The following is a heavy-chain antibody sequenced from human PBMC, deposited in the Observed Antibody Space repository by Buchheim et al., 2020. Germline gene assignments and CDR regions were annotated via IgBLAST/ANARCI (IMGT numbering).Heavy chain of an antibody. CDR3: ARGEAEVLRFLEWLLLDY. CDR1: GYTFTGYY. J-gene: IGHJ4*02. CDR2: INPNSGGT. V-gene: IGHV1-2*02. D-gene: IGHD3-3*01. Sequence: VKNPGASVKVSCKASGYTFTGYYMHWVRQAPGQGLEWMGWINPNSGGTNYAQKFQGRVTMTRDTSISTAYMELSRLRSDDTAGYYCARGEAEVLRFLEWLLLDYWGQGTL.